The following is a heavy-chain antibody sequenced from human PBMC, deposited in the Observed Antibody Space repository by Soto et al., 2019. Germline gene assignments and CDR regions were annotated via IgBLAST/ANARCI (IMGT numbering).Heavy chain of an antibody. CDR1: GFTFSSYW. D-gene: IGHD2-2*01. V-gene: IGHV3-7*01. CDR2: IKQDGSEK. CDR3: ARDSLGPAAIEMDV. Sequence: GGSLRLSCAASGFTFSSYWMSWVRQAPGKGLEWVANIKQDGSEKYYVDSVKGRFTISRDNAKNSLYLQMNSLRAEDTAVYYCARDSLGPAAIEMDVWGKGTTVTVSS. J-gene: IGHJ6*04.